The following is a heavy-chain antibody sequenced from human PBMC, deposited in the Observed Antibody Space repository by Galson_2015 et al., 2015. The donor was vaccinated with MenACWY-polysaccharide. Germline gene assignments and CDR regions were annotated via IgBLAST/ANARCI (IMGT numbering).Heavy chain of an antibody. CDR3: ARDDRDRPTCHGMDV. D-gene: IGHD3-16*02. CDR1: GFTFSSYA. V-gene: IGHV3-30-3*01. Sequence: SLRLSCAASGFTFSSYAMHWVRQAPGKGLEWVAVISYDGTNKYYADSVKGRFTISRGNSENTQYLQMNSLGAEDTAVYYCARDDRDRPTCHGMDVWGQGTTVTVPS. CDR2: ISYDGTNK. J-gene: IGHJ6*02.